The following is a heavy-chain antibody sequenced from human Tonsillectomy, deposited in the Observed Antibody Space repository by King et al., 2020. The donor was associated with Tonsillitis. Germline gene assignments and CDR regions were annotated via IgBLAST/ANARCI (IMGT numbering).Heavy chain of an antibody. CDR1: GFTFSSYA. J-gene: IGHJ5*02. V-gene: IGHV3-23*04. D-gene: IGHD3-10*01. Sequence: VQLVESGGGLVQPGGSLRLSCAASGFTFSSYAMSWVRQAPGKGLEWVSAISGSGGSTYYADSVKGRFTISRDNSKNTLYLQMNSLRAEDTAVYYCAKDRLTMVRGVIIPNNWFDPWGQGTLVTVSS. CDR3: AKDRLTMVRGVIIPNNWFDP. CDR2: ISGSGGST.